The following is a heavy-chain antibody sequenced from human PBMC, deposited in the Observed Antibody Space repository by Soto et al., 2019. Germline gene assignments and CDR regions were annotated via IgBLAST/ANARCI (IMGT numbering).Heavy chain of an antibody. CDR2: IYYSGST. CDR1: GGSISSYY. J-gene: IGHJ6*04. D-gene: IGHD2-15*01. Sequence: SETLSLTCTVSGGSISSYYWSWIRQPPGKGLEWIGYIYYSGSTNYNPSLKSRVTISVDTSKNQFSLKLSSVTAADTAVYYCARNPCGGSGGSCYSGGYYYYYNGMDVWGEGTTVTVSS. V-gene: IGHV4-59*01. CDR3: ARNPCGGSGGSCYSGGYYYYYNGMDV.